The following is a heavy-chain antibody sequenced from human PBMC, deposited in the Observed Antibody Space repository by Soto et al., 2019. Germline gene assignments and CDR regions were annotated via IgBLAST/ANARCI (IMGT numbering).Heavy chain of an antibody. D-gene: IGHD2-2*01. CDR1: GFTFSSYS. J-gene: IGHJ5*02. CDR2: ISSSSSYI. CDR3: ARDRCSSTSCYRWFDP. Sequence: GGSLRLSCAASGFTFSSYSMNWVRQAPGKGLEWVSSISSSSSYIYYADSVKGRFTISRDNAKNSLYLQMNSLRAEDTAVYYCARDRCSSTSCYRWFDPWGQGTLVTVSS. V-gene: IGHV3-21*01.